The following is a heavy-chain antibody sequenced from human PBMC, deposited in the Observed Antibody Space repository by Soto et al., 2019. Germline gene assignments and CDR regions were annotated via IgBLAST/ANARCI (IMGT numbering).Heavy chain of an antibody. CDR1: CYTFINYG. J-gene: IGHJ4*02. D-gene: IGHD5-18*01. V-gene: IGHV1-46*01. Sequence: SAQVSFKNSCYTFINYGINWVRQAPGQGLEWMGIINPSGGSTSYAQKFQGRVTMTRDTSTSTVYMELSSLRSEDTAVYYCARVAVDTAMVLYYFNYWGQGTLVTVSS. CDR2: INPSGGST. CDR3: ARVAVDTAMVLYYFNY.